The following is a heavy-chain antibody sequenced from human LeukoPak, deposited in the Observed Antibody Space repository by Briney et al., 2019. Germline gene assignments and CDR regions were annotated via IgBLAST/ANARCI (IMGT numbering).Heavy chain of an antibody. CDR1: GSSFTSYW. D-gene: IGHD6-6*01. CDR3: ASSSSSFIPLDP. V-gene: IGHV5-51*01. CDR2: IYPGDSDT. Sequence: GASLQISCKGSGSSFTSYWIGWVRQLPGKGLEWMGIIYPGDSDTRYSPSFQGQVTISADKSISTAYLQWSSLKASDTAMYYCASSSSSFIPLDPWGQGTLVTVSS. J-gene: IGHJ5*02.